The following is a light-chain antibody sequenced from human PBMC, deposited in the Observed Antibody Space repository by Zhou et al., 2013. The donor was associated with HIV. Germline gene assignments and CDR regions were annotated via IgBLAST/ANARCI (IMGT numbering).Light chain of an antibody. Sequence: DIVLTQSPGTLSLSPGERATLSCRASQSVSSNYFAWYQQKPGQAPRLLIYEASSRASGIPDRFSGSGSGTDFTLTITRLEPEDFAVYHCQQYDALPWTFGQGTKVEIK. V-gene: IGKV3-20*01. CDR2: EAS. CDR3: QQYDALPWT. J-gene: IGKJ1*01. CDR1: QSVSSNY.